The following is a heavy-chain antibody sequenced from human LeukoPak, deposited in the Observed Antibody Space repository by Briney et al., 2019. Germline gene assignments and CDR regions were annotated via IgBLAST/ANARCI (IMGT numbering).Heavy chain of an antibody. D-gene: IGHD2-15*01. CDR2: INHSGST. V-gene: IGHV4-34*01. CDR3: ARGPAATEFCFDS. J-gene: IGHJ4*02. Sequence: PSETLSLTCAVYGGSFRGYYWSWIRQPPGKGRGWIGEINHSGSTNYNPSLTSRVTIPVDTSKNQFSLKMSSVTDADTAVYYCARGPAATEFCFDSWGQGTLVTVSS. CDR1: GGSFRGYY.